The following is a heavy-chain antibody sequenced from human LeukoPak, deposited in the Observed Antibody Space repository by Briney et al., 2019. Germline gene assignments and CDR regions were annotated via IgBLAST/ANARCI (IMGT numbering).Heavy chain of an antibody. J-gene: IGHJ4*02. V-gene: IGHV3-48*01. Sequence: GGSLRLSCAASGFTFSSYAMHWVRQAPGKGLEWVSYISHTGSTMSYADSVKGRFTISRDNSKNTLSLQMNSLRAEDTAVYYCARDSRYSAFDYWGQGTLVTVSS. CDR2: ISHTGSTM. CDR3: ARDSRYSAFDY. D-gene: IGHD1-26*01. CDR1: GFTFSSYA.